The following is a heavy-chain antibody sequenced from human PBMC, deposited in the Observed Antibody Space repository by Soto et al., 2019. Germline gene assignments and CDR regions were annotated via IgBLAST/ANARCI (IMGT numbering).Heavy chain of an antibody. V-gene: IGHV3-23*01. Sequence: GGSLRLSWTTSGLTFREHAMTGGGQAPDKGLEWVSTISDSGVNTHYADSVKGRFTISRDNSRNTLYLQMNSLRGEDTAVYYCVSWVSAHFDYWGQGTVVTVSS. CDR1: GLTFREHA. CDR2: ISDSGVNT. J-gene: IGHJ4*02. CDR3: VSWVSAHFDY. D-gene: IGHD2-8*01.